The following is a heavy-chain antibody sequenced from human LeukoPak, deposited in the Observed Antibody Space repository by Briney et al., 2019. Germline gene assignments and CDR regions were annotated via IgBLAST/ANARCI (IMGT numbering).Heavy chain of an antibody. Sequence: SGPTLVKPTQTLTLTCTFSGFSLSTSGVGVGWIRQPPGKALEWLALIYWDDDKRHSPSLKSRLTVTKDTSKNQVALTMNYMDPVDTGTYYCARSYGSGNYYNLFDPWGQGTLVTVSS. CDR1: GFSLSTSGVG. D-gene: IGHD3-10*01. V-gene: IGHV2-5*02. J-gene: IGHJ5*02. CDR3: ARSYGSGNYYNLFDP. CDR2: IYWDDDK.